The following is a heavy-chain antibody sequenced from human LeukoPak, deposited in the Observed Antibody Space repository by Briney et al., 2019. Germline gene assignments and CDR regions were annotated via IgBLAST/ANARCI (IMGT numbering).Heavy chain of an antibody. CDR3: ARNPRPYYDILTGRRVGVGWFDP. CDR2: TYTSGSI. Sequence: SQTLSLTCTVSGGSISSGSYYWSWLRQPAGKGLEWIGRTYTSGSINHNPSLKSRVTISVYTSKNQFSLKLSSVTAADTAVYYCARNPRPYYDILTGRRVGVGWFDPWGQGTLVTVSS. CDR1: GGSISSGSYY. D-gene: IGHD3-9*01. J-gene: IGHJ5*02. V-gene: IGHV4-61*02.